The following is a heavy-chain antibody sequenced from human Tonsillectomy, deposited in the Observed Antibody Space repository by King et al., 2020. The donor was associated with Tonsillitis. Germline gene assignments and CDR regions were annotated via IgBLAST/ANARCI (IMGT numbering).Heavy chain of an antibody. CDR2: MSGRGGST. D-gene: IGHD6-13*01. J-gene: IGHJ4*02. V-gene: IGHV3-23*04. Sequence: VQLVESGGGLVQPGGSLRLSCAASGFTFSSYAMSWVRQAPGKGLEWVSAMSGRGGSTYYADSVKGRFTISRDNSKNKLYLQMNSLRAEDTAVYYCAKHVQDSWSVYDYWGQGTLVTVSS. CDR3: AKHVQDSWSVYDY. CDR1: GFTFSSYA.